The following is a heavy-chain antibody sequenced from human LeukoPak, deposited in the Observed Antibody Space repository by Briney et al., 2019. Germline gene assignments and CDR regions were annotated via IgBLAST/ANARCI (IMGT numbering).Heavy chain of an antibody. CDR2: ISGDGSST. Sequence: GGSLRLSCAASGFPFSNFWMYWVRQAPGKGLVWVSRISGDGSSTNYADSVKGRFTISRDNAKNTLYLQVNSLRAEDTAVYYCARGFELITFGGAIGKLNWFDSWGQGTLVTVSS. D-gene: IGHD3-16*02. CDR3: ARGFELITFGGAIGKLNWFDS. J-gene: IGHJ5*01. CDR1: GFPFSNFW. V-gene: IGHV3-74*01.